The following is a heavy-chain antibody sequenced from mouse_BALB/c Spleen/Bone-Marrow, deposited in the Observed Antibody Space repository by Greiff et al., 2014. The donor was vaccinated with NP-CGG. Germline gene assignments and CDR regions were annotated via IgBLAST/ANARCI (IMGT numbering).Heavy chain of an antibody. V-gene: IGHV1-87*01. CDR2: IYPGDGDT. J-gene: IGHJ2*01. Sequence: VQLQQSGAELARPGASVKLSCKASGYTFSNSWMQWVKQRPGQGLDWIGTIYPGDGDTRYTQKFEGKATLTAGKSSSTAYMQLSSLTSDDSAVYYCARRGYGSSFDYWGQGTTLTVSS. D-gene: IGHD1-1*01. CDR3: ARRGYGSSFDY. CDR1: GYTFSNSW.